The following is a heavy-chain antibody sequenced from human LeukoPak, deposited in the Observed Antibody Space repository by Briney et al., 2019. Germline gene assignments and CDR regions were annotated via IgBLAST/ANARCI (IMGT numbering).Heavy chain of an antibody. CDR2: IWYDASNK. CDR1: GFTFSSFG. V-gene: IGHV3-33*01. CDR3: VRGVGVSRFNYFDP. J-gene: IGHJ5*02. Sequence: GGSLRLSCAASGFTFSSFGMHWVRQAPGKGLEWVAAIWYDASNKYYADSVKGRFTISRDNSKNTLYLQMNSLRDDDTAVYYCVRGVGVSRFNYFDPWGQGTLVTVSS. D-gene: IGHD1-26*01.